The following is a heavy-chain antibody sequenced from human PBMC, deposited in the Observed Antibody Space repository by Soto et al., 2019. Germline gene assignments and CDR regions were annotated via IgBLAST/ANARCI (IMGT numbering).Heavy chain of an antibody. V-gene: IGHV4-59*08. CDR1: GSPISSYY. CDR2: IYYAGTT. D-gene: IGHD6-19*01. CDR3: AKNWRRSTGWYFDY. Sequence: SETLSLTCNVSGSPISSYYWGWFRQPPGQGLEWVGYIYYAGTTSYNPSLRSRVAISVDASKSQFSLDLSSVTAADTAVYYCAKNWRRSTGWYFDYWGRGTLVTVSS. J-gene: IGHJ4*02.